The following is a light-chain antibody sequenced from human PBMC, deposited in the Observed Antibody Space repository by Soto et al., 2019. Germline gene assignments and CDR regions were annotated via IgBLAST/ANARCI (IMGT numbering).Light chain of an antibody. CDR3: QQYDNLPYT. Sequence: DIQMTQSPSSLSASVGDRVTITCQASQDINNYLNWFQQKPGKAPKLLIYDASNFEIGVPSRFSGRGSGTDFTFTISSLQPEDIATYYCQQYDNLPYTFGQGTKLEIK. J-gene: IGKJ2*01. CDR1: QDINNY. CDR2: DAS. V-gene: IGKV1-33*01.